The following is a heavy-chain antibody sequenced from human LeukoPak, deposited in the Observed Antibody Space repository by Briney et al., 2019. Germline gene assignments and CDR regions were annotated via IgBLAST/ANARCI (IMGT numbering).Heavy chain of an antibody. V-gene: IGHV3-21*01. CDR2: IGSDGHI. J-gene: IGHJ3*02. Sequence: GGSLRLSCAASGFTFSSSGMTWVRQAPGKGLQWVSTIGSDGHIYYEDSVKGRFTISRDNAKNSLYLQMNSLRAEDTAVYYCARDQWGGCTNGVCSDAFDIWGQGTMVTVSS. CDR3: ARDQWGGCTNGVCSDAFDI. D-gene: IGHD2-8*01. CDR1: GFTFSSSG.